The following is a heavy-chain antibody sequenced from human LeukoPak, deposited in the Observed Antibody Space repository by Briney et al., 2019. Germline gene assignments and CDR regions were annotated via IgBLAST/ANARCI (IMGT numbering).Heavy chain of an antibody. J-gene: IGHJ3*02. CDR3: ARSRGSSSWYPGAFDI. CDR1: GYSFTSYW. CDR2: TYPGDSDT. D-gene: IGHD6-13*01. Sequence: GESLKISCKGSGYSFTSYWIGWVRQMPGKGLEWMGITYPGDSDTRYSPSFQGQVTISADKSISTAYLQWSSLKASDTAMYYCARSRGSSSWYPGAFDIWGQGTMVTVSS. V-gene: IGHV5-51*01.